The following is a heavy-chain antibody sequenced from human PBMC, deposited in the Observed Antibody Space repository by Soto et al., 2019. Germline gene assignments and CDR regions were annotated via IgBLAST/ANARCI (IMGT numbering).Heavy chain of an antibody. CDR3: ARRGLDSYGIWWFDP. Sequence: ASETLSLTCTVSGGSVSSGSYYWGWIRQPPGKGLEWIAYIYYSGSTNYNPSLKSRVTISVDTSKNQFSLKLSSVTAADTAVYYCARRGLDSYGIWWFDPWGQGTLVTVSS. CDR1: GGSVSSGSYY. D-gene: IGHD5-18*01. J-gene: IGHJ5*02. V-gene: IGHV4-61*01. CDR2: IYYSGST.